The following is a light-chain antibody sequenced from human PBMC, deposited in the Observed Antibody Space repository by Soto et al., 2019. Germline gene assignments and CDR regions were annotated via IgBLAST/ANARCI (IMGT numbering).Light chain of an antibody. CDR1: QSVSSY. Sequence: IVLTQSPATLSLSPGERATLSCRASQSVSSYLAWYQQKPGQAPRLLIYDASNRATGVPARLSASGSGTDFTLTISSLEPEDFAVYYCQQRTNWPPFTFGPGTKVDIK. V-gene: IGKV3-11*01. J-gene: IGKJ3*01. CDR3: QQRTNWPPFT. CDR2: DAS.